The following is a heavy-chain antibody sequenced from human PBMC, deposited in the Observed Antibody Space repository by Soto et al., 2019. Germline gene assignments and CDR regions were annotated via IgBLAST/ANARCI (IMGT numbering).Heavy chain of an antibody. CDR3: ATGRGRLLWFGESPPAFDI. D-gene: IGHD3-10*01. V-gene: IGHV1-8*01. Sequence: ASVKVSCKASGYTFTSYDINWVRQATGQGLEWMGWMNPNSGNTGYAQKFQGRVTMTRNTSISTAYMELSSLRSEDTAVYYCATGRGRLLWFGESPPAFDIWGQGTMVTVSS. CDR2: MNPNSGNT. CDR1: GYTFTSYD. J-gene: IGHJ3*02.